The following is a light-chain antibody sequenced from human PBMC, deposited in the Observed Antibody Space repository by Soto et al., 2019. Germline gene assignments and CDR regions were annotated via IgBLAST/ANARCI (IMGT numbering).Light chain of an antibody. CDR2: DAS. CDR1: QSISGW. Sequence: DIQMTQSPSTLSASVGDRVTITCRASQSISGWLAWYQQRPGKAPKLLIYDASSWESGVPSRFSGSGSGTEFTLTIGGLQPDDFATYYCQQYSGYSLFTFGPGTIVDIK. CDR3: QQYSGYSLFT. J-gene: IGKJ3*01. V-gene: IGKV1-5*01.